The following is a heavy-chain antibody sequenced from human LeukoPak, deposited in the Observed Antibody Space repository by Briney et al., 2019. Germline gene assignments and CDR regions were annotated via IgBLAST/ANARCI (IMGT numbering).Heavy chain of an antibody. CDR3: AREDPASGHWDTFDM. CDR2: IGAGGDT. Sequence: PGGSLRLSCAASGFTLNSYDIHWVRQSIGKGLEWVSAIGAGGDTYYSDSVKGRFTISRENAKNSLHLQMNSLRAADTAVYYCAREDPASGHWDTFDMWGRGTMVTVSS. J-gene: IGHJ3*02. CDR1: GFTLNSYD. D-gene: IGHD1-1*01. V-gene: IGHV3-13*01.